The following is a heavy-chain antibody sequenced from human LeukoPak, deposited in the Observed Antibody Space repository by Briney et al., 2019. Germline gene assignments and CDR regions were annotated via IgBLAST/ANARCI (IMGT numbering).Heavy chain of an antibody. J-gene: IGHJ5*02. D-gene: IGHD3-10*01. Sequence: GGSLRLSCAASGFTFSTYAMNWVRQTPGKGLEWVSAINGRGGSSYYADSVKGRFTISRDNFKNTLYLQMNSLRAEDTALYYCAKGPMPRGLGSWGQGTLVTVSP. CDR1: GFTFSTYA. CDR3: AKGPMPRGLGS. CDR2: INGRGGSS. V-gene: IGHV3-23*01.